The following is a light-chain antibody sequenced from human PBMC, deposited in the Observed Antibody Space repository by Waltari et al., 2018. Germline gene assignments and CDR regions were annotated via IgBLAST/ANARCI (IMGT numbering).Light chain of an antibody. J-gene: IGLJ3*02. Sequence: QSVLTQPPSVSGAPGQRVTISCTGSSSNIGAGYDAHWYQQVPGTAPKLLIYGNTNRPSGVPDRFSGSKSGTSASLAITGLQAEDEADYYCQSYDSSLSGWVFGGGTKLTVL. CDR3: QSYDSSLSGWV. CDR2: GNT. V-gene: IGLV1-40*01. CDR1: SSNIGAGYD.